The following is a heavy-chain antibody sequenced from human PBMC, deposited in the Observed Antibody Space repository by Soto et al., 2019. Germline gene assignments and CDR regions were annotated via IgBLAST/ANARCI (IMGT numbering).Heavy chain of an antibody. V-gene: IGHV5-51*01. Sequence: GESLKISCKGSGYSFIIYWIGWVRQMHGKGLEWMGIIYPGDSDTRYSPSFQGQVTISADKSISTAYLQWSSLNASDTAMYYCARHMLXSSSFQPAYYYYYGMDVWGQGTTVTVSS. D-gene: IGHD6-6*01. J-gene: IGHJ6*02. CDR2: IYPGDSDT. CDR3: ARHMLXSSSFQPAYYYYYGMDV. CDR1: GYSFIIYW.